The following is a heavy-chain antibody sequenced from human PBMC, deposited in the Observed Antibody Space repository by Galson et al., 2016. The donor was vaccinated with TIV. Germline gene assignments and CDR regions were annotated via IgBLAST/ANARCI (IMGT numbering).Heavy chain of an antibody. CDR3: ARGGGSYYAVDS. J-gene: IGHJ4*02. V-gene: IGHV3-20*04. CDR2: ITWNGDTT. D-gene: IGHD1-26*01. Sequence: LRLSCAASGFTFDDYGMSWVRQAPGKGLEWVSGITWNGDTTGYVDSVKGRFTIPRDNAKNALYLGMDSLRAEDTALYYCARGGGSYYAVDSWGQGTLVTVS. CDR1: GFTFDDYG.